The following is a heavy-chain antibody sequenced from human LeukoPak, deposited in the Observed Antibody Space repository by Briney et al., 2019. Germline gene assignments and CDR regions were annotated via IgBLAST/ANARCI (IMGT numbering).Heavy chain of an antibody. V-gene: IGHV3-7*04. D-gene: IGHD6-6*01. Sequence: GGSLTISCEASGFILRHHRMTWPRRARGKGVEWVGNIKQGGSDENYLHYGKSRLTISRDNGKNSLYLQMNSLRAEDTAVFYCARGGSDSDYWGQGTMVTLSS. CDR1: GFILRHHR. CDR3: ARGGSDSDY. CDR2: IKQGGSDE. J-gene: IGHJ4*02.